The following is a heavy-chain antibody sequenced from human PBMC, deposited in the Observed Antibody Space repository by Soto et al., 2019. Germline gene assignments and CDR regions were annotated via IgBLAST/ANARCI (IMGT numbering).Heavy chain of an antibody. V-gene: IGHV3-30*18. Sequence: PGGSLRLSCAASGFTFSSYGMHWVRQAPGKGLEWVAVISYDGSNKYYADSVKGRFTISRDNSKNTLYLQMNSLRAEDTAVYYCAKDGGRRIWPLSSSTSGVLSFWGQGTLVTVSS. CDR1: GFTFSSYG. D-gene: IGHD2-15*01. CDR2: ISYDGSNK. J-gene: IGHJ4*02. CDR3: AKDGGRRIWPLSSSTSGVLSF.